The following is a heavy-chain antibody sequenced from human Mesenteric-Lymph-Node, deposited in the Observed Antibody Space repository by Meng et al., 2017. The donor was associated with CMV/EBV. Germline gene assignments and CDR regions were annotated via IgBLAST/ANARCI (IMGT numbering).Heavy chain of an antibody. J-gene: IGHJ6*02. CDR3: AKGDQYPYSYGSSWYYYYGMDV. V-gene: IGHV3-23*01. D-gene: IGHD6-13*01. Sequence: GGSLRLSCAASGFTFNSYAMSWVRQTPGKGLEWVSAISGSGGGGGTYYADSVKGRCTISRDNSKNTLYLQMNSLRAEDTAVYYCAKGDQYPYSYGSSWYYYYGMDVWGQGTTVTVYS. CDR2: ISGSGGGGGT. CDR1: GFTFNSYA.